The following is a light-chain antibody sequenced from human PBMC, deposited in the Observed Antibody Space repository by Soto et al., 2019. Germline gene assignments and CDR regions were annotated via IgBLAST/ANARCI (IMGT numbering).Light chain of an antibody. V-gene: IGKV3-11*01. CDR1: QSVSSY. CDR2: DAS. CDR3: QQRSDWPFT. J-gene: IGKJ4*01. Sequence: IVLTQSPANLSLSPGERASLSCRASQSVSSYLAWYQQKPGQAPRLLIYDASNRATGIPAWFSGSGSGTDFTLTISSLEPDDFAVYYCQQRSDWPFTFGGGTKVQIK.